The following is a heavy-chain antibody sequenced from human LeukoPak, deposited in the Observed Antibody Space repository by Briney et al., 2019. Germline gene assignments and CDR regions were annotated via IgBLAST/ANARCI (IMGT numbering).Heavy chain of an antibody. V-gene: IGHV4-34*01. CDR2: INRSGST. CDR3: ARVRIAAAGATTYYYYGMDV. D-gene: IGHD6-13*01. J-gene: IGHJ6*02. CDR1: GGSFSGYY. Sequence: SETLSLTCAVYGGSFSGYYWSWIRQPPGKGLEWIGEINRSGSTNYNPSLKSRVTISVDTSKNQFSLKLSSVTAADTAVYYCARVRIAAAGATTYYYYGMDVWGQGTTVTVSS.